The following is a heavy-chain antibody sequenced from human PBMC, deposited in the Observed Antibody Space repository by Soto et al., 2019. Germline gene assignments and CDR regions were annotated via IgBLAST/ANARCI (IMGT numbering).Heavy chain of an antibody. Sequence: QVQLVESGGDLVKPGGSLRLSCAASGFPFSDYYMSWIRQAPGKGLEWVSSIGSSSRYTNYADSVKGRFTISRDNAKNSLYLQMNSLRAEDTAVYYCARRRPTGNYNYWGQGTLVTVSA. V-gene: IGHV3-11*05. D-gene: IGHD3-9*01. CDR1: GFPFSDYY. CDR3: ARRRPTGNYNY. J-gene: IGHJ4*02. CDR2: IGSSSRYT.